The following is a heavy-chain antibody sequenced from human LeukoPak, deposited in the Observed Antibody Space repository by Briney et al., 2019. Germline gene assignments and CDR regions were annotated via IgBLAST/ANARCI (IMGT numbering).Heavy chain of an antibody. CDR3: ARLIHSGFDP. V-gene: IGHV4-59*08. Sequence: SETLSLTCTVSGGSISSYYWSWIRQPPGKGLEWIGYIYYSGSTNYTPSLKSRVTISVDTSKNQFSLKLSSVTAADTAVYYCARLIHSGFDPWGQGTLVTVSS. CDR1: GGSISSYY. D-gene: IGHD1-26*01. CDR2: IYYSGST. J-gene: IGHJ5*02.